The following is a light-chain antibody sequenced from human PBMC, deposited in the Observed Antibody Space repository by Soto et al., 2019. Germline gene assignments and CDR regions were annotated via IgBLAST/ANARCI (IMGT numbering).Light chain of an antibody. J-gene: IGKJ5*01. CDR2: GAS. CDR1: QSVRSNF. Sequence: EIVLTQSPGTLSLSPGERATLSCRASQSVRSNFLAWYQQKPGQAPRLLIYGASNRATGIPDRFSGSGSGTDFTLTISSLEPEDFAVYYCQQRSKWQGFGQGTRLEIK. CDR3: QQRSKWQG. V-gene: IGKV3D-20*02.